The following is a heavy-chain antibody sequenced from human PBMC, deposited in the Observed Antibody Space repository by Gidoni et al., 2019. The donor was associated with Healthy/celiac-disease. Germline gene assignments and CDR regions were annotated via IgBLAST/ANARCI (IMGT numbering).Heavy chain of an antibody. V-gene: IGHV1-2*06. D-gene: IGHD1-26*01. Sequence: QVQLVQSGPEAKKPGASVKVPCKASGSTFTAYHMHWVRQAPGQGLEWMGRINPNSGGTNYAQKFQGRVTMTRDTSISTAYMELSRLKSDDTAVYYCARERESGNSDWFDPWGQGTLVTVSS. CDR3: ARERESGNSDWFDP. J-gene: IGHJ5*02. CDR2: INPNSGGT. CDR1: GSTFTAYH.